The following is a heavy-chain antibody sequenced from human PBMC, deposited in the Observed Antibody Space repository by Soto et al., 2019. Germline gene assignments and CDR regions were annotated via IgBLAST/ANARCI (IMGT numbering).Heavy chain of an antibody. J-gene: IGHJ4*02. CDR3: ARAPSTIDAADLYFDY. CDR2: IYYSGST. V-gene: IGHV4-31*03. D-gene: IGHD6-13*01. Sequence: SETLSLSCTVSGGSISSGGYYWSWIRQHPGKGLEWIGYIYYSGSTYYNPSLKSRVTISVDTSKNQFSLKLSSVTAADTAVYYCARAPSTIDAADLYFDYWGKGTLVTVS. CDR1: GGSISSGGYY.